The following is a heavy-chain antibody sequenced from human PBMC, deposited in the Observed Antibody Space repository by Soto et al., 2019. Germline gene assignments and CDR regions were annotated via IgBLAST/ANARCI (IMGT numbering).Heavy chain of an antibody. CDR1: GFSVNNNY. Sequence: PGGSLRLSCAPSGFSVNNNYMSWVRQAPGKGLEWVSAISGSGGSTYYADSVKGRFTISRDNSKNTLYLQMNSLRAEDTAVYYCAKGIGSSWYEDYGMDVWGQGTTVTVSS. J-gene: IGHJ6*02. CDR3: AKGIGSSWYEDYGMDV. V-gene: IGHV3-23*01. D-gene: IGHD6-13*01. CDR2: ISGSGGST.